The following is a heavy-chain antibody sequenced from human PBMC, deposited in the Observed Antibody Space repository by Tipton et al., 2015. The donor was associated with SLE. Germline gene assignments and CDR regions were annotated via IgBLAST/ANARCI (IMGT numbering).Heavy chain of an antibody. V-gene: IGHV1-18*01. Sequence: QSGAEVKKPGASVKVSCKASGYTFTNYGISWVRQAPGRGLEWMGWISANNGNTNYAQKLQGRVTMTTDTSTSTAYMELRSLRYDDTAVYYCARFSFSGYGFDIWGQGTMVTVSS. CDR1: GYTFTNYG. CDR2: ISANNGNT. J-gene: IGHJ3*02. CDR3: ARFSFSGYGFDI. D-gene: IGHD3-22*01.